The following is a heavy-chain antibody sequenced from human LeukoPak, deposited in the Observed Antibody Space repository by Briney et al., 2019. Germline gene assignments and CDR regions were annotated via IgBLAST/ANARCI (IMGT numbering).Heavy chain of an antibody. V-gene: IGHV1-69*05. Sequence: SAKVSCKISGGSFRGYGFTWVRQAPGQGLEWMGGISPVFGTATYAQKFKGRVALTTDESTSTAYMEVSSLRHEDTAIYYCAAEAVHDSGGYYPSLDYWGQGTLVTVSS. D-gene: IGHD3-22*01. CDR2: ISPVFGTA. CDR3: AAEAVHDSGGYYPSLDY. J-gene: IGHJ4*02. CDR1: GGSFRGYG.